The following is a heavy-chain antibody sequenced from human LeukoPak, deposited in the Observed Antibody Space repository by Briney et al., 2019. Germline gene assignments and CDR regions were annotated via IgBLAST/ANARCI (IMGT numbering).Heavy chain of an antibody. CDR1: GYTFTSYG. V-gene: IGHV1-2*02. D-gene: IGHD2-2*01. CDR2: INPNSGGT. J-gene: IGHJ5*02. Sequence: GASVKVSCKASGYTFTSYGISWVRQAPGQGLEWMGWINPNSGGTNYAQKFQGRVTMTRDTSISTAYMELSRLRSDDTAVYYCARDLGVVPAAILWFDPWGQGTLVTVSS. CDR3: ARDLGVVPAAILWFDP.